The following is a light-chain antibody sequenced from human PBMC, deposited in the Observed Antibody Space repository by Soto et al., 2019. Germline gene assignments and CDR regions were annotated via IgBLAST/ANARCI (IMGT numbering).Light chain of an antibody. CDR1: PSISIY. Sequence: IQMTQSPSSLSASVGDRVTITCRAGPSISIYLTWYQQKTGKAPKLLTYAASSLQSGVPSRFSGSGSGTDFTLTISSLQPEDFATYYCQQSYSTLLIFGGGTKVEIK. V-gene: IGKV1-39*01. CDR3: QQSYSTLLI. J-gene: IGKJ4*01. CDR2: AAS.